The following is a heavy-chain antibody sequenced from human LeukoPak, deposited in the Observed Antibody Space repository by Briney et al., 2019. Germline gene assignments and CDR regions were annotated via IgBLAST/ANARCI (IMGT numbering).Heavy chain of an antibody. J-gene: IGHJ6*03. CDR3: AIGSGIDYYYYMDV. CDR2: INPNSGGT. V-gene: IGHV1-2*02. Sequence: ASVKVSCKASGYTFTGYYMHWVRQAPGQGLERMGWINPNSGGTNYAQKFQGRVTMTRDTSISTAYMELSRQRSDDTAVYYCAIGSGIDYYYYMDVWGKGTTVTVSS. CDR1: GYTFTGYY. D-gene: IGHD3-10*01.